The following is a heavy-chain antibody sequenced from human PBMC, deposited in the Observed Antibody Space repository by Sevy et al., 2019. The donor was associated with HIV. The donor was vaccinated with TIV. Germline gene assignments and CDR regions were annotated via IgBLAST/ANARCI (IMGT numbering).Heavy chain of an antibody. CDR1: GFTFSSYS. V-gene: IGHV3-21*01. CDR2: ISSSSSYI. Sequence: GGSLRLSCAASGFTFSSYSMNWVRQAPGKGLEWVSSISSSSSYIYYADSVKGRFTISRDNAKNSLYLQMNSLGAEDTAVYYCARERGGDCGGDCYSAEYFQHWGQGTLVTVSS. J-gene: IGHJ1*01. D-gene: IGHD2-21*01. CDR3: ARERGGDCGGDCYSAEYFQH.